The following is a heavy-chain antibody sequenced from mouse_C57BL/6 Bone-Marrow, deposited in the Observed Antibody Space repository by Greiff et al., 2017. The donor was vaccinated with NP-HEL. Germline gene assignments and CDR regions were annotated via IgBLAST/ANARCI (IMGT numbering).Heavy chain of an antibody. Sequence: VQLQQSGPELVKPGASVKISCKASGYAFSSSWMNWVKQRPGKGLEWIGRIYPGDGDTNYNGKFKGKATLTADKSSSTAYMQLSSLTSEDSAVYFCAGYYYGSRRYFDVWGTGTTVTVSS. D-gene: IGHD1-1*01. CDR1: GYAFSSSW. V-gene: IGHV1-82*01. CDR3: AGYYYGSRRYFDV. CDR2: IYPGDGDT. J-gene: IGHJ1*03.